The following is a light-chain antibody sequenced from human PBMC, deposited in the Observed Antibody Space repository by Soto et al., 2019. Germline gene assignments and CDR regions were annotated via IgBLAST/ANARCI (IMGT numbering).Light chain of an antibody. CDR1: SSDVGGYDS. Sequence: QSVLTQPASVSGSPGQSITISCTGTSSDVGGYDSVSWYQQHPGKAPQLMIFDVSNRPSGVSSRFSGSKSGNTASLSISGLQTEDEAKYYCSSYTSSPSRVFGGGTQLTVL. CDR2: DVS. CDR3: SSYTSSPSRV. V-gene: IGLV2-14*03. J-gene: IGLJ7*01.